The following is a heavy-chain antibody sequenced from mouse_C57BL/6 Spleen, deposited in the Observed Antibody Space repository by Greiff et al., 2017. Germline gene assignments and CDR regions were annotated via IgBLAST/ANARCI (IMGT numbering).Heavy chain of an antibody. CDR3: VYGNFAY. J-gene: IGHJ3*01. D-gene: IGHD2-1*01. V-gene: IGHV6-3*01. Sequence: EVKVEESGGGLVQPGGSMKLSCVASGFTFSNYWMNWVRQSPEKGLEWVAQIRLKSDNYATHYAESVKGRFTISRDDSKSSVYLQMNNLRAEDTGIYYWVYGNFAYWGQGTLVTVSA. CDR2: IRLKSDNYAT. CDR1: GFTFSNYW.